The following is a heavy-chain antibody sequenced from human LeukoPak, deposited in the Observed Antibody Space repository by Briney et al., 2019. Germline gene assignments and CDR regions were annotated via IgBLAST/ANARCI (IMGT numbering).Heavy chain of an antibody. J-gene: IGHJ4*02. CDR1: GFTFSSYA. CDR3: ARVGQATVTRSYFDY. CDR2: ISYDGSNK. D-gene: IGHD4-17*01. V-gene: IGHV3-30-3*01. Sequence: GGSLRLSCAASGFTFSSYAMHWVRQAPGKGLEWVAVISYDGSNKYYADSVKGRFTISRDNSKNTLYLQMNSLRAEDTAVYYCARVGQATVTRSYFDYWGQGTLVTVSS.